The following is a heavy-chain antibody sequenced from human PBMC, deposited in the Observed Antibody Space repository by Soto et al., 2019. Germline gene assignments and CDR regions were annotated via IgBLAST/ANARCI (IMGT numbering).Heavy chain of an antibody. Sequence: QVQLVQSGAEVKKPGSSVKVSCKASGGTFSSYAISWVRQAPGQGLEWMGGIIPIFGTANYAQKFQGRVTITADKSTSTAYMELSSLRSEDTAVYYCAREKGPYYDSSGKALLWGQGTLVTVSS. CDR2: IIPIFGTA. V-gene: IGHV1-69*06. CDR1: GGTFSSYA. CDR3: AREKGPYYDSSGKALL. D-gene: IGHD3-22*01. J-gene: IGHJ4*02.